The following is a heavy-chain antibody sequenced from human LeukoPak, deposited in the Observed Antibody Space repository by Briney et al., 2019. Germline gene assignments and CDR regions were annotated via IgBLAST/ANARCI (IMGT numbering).Heavy chain of an antibody. CDR1: GGSISSSSYY. CDR3: ARHMSVTYDAFDI. J-gene: IGHJ3*02. D-gene: IGHD2-21*02. Sequence: SETLSLTCTVSGGSISSSSYYWGWIRQPPGKGLEWIGIIYYSGTTYYNPSLKSRVTTSVDTSKNQFFLKLSSVTAADTAVYYCARHMSVTYDAFDIWGQGTMVTVSS. V-gene: IGHV4-39*01. CDR2: IYYSGTT.